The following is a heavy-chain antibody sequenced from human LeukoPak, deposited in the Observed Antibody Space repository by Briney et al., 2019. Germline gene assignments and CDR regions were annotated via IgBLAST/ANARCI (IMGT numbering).Heavy chain of an antibody. CDR2: INPNSGGT. V-gene: IGHV1-2*02. D-gene: IGHD6-13*01. CDR3: TRDQIYYSGYSSSWYGY. CDR1: GYTFTGYY. J-gene: IGHJ4*02. Sequence: ASVKVSCKASGYTFTGYYMHWERQAPGQGLEWMGWINPNSGGTNYAQKFQGRVTMTRDTSISTAYMELSRLRSGDTAVYYCTRDQIYYSGYSSSWYGYWGQGTLVTVSS.